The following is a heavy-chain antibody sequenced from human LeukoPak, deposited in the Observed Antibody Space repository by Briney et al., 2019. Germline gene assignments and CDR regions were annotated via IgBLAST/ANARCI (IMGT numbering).Heavy chain of an antibody. CDR2: IIPIFGTT. D-gene: IGHD4-17*01. V-gene: IGHV1-69*05. Sequence: ASVKASCKASGGTFSSYAISWVRQAPGQGLEWMGRIIPIFGTTNYAQKFQGRVTITTDESTSTAYMELSSLRSEDTAVYYCARQHDYGALSLDYWGQGTLVTVSS. J-gene: IGHJ4*02. CDR1: GGTFSSYA. CDR3: ARQHDYGALSLDY.